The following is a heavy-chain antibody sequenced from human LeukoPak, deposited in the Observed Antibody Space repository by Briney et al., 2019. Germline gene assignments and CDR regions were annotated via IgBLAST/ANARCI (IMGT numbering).Heavy chain of an antibody. CDR1: GFTFSSYS. D-gene: IGHD2-21*02. J-gene: IGHJ4*02. CDR2: ISSSSSTI. Sequence: GGSLRLSCAASGFTFSSYSMNWVRQAPGKGLEWVSYISSSSSTIYYADSVKGRFTISRDNAKNSLYLQMNSLRAEDTAVYYCAREVLVTASKVGYFDYWGQGTLVTVSS. V-gene: IGHV3-48*01. CDR3: AREVLVTASKVGYFDY.